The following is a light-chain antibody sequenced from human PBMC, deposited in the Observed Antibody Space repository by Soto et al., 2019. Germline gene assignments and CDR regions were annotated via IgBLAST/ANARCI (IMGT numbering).Light chain of an antibody. CDR2: GAS. Sequence: EVVMTQSPATLSVSPGDRATLSCRASQSVRTKLAWYQQKPGQAPRLLIYGASTRATGIPARFSGSGSGTEFTLAISSLQSEDFAVYYCQQYNEWPPITFGQGTRLEIK. J-gene: IGKJ5*01. CDR1: QSVRTK. V-gene: IGKV3-15*01. CDR3: QQYNEWPPIT.